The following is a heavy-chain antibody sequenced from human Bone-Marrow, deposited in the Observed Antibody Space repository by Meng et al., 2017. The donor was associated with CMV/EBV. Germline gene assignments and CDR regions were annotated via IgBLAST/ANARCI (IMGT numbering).Heavy chain of an antibody. Sequence: GESLKISCKGSGYSFPIYWIAWVRQMPGKGLEWMGNIYPGDSDTRYSPSFEGQVTMSADKSSGTADLRWSSLKASDTAIYFCARRNPLSGDAFDIWGQGTVVTVSS. D-gene: IGHD1-26*01. CDR3: ARRNPLSGDAFDI. J-gene: IGHJ3*02. CDR2: IYPGDSDT. CDR1: GYSFPIYW. V-gene: IGHV5-51*01.